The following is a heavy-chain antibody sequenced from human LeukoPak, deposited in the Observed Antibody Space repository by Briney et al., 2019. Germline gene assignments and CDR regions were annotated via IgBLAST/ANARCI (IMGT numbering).Heavy chain of an antibody. CDR1: GFTFSSYW. CDR3: ARGGGLDV. V-gene: IGHV3-7*03. CDR2: INHNGNVN. Sequence: GGSLRLACAASGFTFSSYWMNWARQAPGKGLEWVASINHNGNVNYYVDSVKGRFTISRDNAKNSLYLQMSNLRAEDTAVYFCARGGGLDVWGQGATVTVSS. D-gene: IGHD3-16*01. J-gene: IGHJ6*02.